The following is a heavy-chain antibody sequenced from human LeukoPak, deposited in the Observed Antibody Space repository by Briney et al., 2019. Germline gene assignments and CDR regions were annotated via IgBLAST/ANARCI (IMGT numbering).Heavy chain of an antibody. V-gene: IGHV1-2*02. CDR3: ARAPTYCSGGSCYSDY. CDR1: RYTFTGYY. CDR2: INPNSGDT. J-gene: IGHJ4*02. D-gene: IGHD2-15*01. Sequence: EASVKVSCKASRYTFTGYYMHWVRQAPGQGLEWMGWINPNSGDTNYAQKFQGRVTMTRDTSISTAYMELSSLRSDDTAVYYCARAPTYCSGGSCYSDYWGQGTLVTVSS.